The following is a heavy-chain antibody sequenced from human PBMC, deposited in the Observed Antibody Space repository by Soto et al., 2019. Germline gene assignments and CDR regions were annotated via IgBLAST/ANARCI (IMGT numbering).Heavy chain of an antibody. V-gene: IGHV3-72*01. CDR2: TRNKARSYTT. CDR1: GFTFSDHY. J-gene: IGHJ4*02. Sequence: EVQLVESGGDLVQPGGSLRLSCAASGFTFSDHYMDWVRQAPGKGLEWVGRTRNKARSYTTEYAASVNGRFTISRDDSKNSLYRQMNSLKTDDTAVYYCVRVRGGGTYHFDYWGQGTLVTVSS. D-gene: IGHD3-10*01. CDR3: VRVRGGGTYHFDY.